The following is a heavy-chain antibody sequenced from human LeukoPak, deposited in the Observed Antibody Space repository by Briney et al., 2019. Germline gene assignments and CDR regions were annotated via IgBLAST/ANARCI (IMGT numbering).Heavy chain of an antibody. Sequence: PSETLSLTCTVSGGSISSSSYYWGWIRQPPGKGLEWIGSIYYSGSTYYNPSLKSRVTISVDTSKNQFSLKLSSETAADTAVYYCARQIGWSGFTSPAYYYGMDVWGQGTTVTVSS. CDR2: IYYSGST. J-gene: IGHJ6*02. CDR3: ARQIGWSGFTSPAYYYGMDV. V-gene: IGHV4-39*01. D-gene: IGHD3-3*01. CDR1: GGSISSSSYY.